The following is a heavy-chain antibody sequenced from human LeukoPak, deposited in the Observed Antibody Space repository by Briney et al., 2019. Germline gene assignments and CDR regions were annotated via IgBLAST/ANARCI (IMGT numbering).Heavy chain of an antibody. CDR3: ARDFSSGWSGGFDY. Sequence: SETLSLTCTVSGGSISHYYWSWIRQPPGKGLEWIGYIYYSGTTNYNPSLKSRVTISVDTSKNQFSLKLNSVTAADTAVYYCARDFSSGWSGGFDYWGQGTLVTVSS. CDR1: GGSISHYY. V-gene: IGHV4-59*01. J-gene: IGHJ4*02. CDR2: IYYSGTT. D-gene: IGHD6-19*01.